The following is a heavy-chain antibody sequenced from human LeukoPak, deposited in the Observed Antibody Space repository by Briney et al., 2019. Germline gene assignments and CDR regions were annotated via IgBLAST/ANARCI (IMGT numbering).Heavy chain of an antibody. J-gene: IGHJ4*02. D-gene: IGHD4-17*01. Sequence: PSETLSLTCAVYGGSFSGYYWSWIRQPPGKGLEWIGEINHSGSTNYNPSLKSRVTISVDTSKNQFSLKLSSVTAADTAVYYCARSTVTTPDYWGQGTLVTVSS. CDR1: GGSFSGYY. CDR3: ARSTVTTPDY. CDR2: INHSGST. V-gene: IGHV4-34*01.